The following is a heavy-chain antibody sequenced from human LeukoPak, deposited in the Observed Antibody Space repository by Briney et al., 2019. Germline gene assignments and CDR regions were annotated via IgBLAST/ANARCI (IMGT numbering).Heavy chain of an antibody. D-gene: IGHD4-11*01. CDR2: IYYSGST. V-gene: IGHV4-59*08. Sequence: SETLSLTCTVSGGSISSYYWSWLRQPPEKGLEWIGYIYYSGSTNYNPSLKSRVTISIDTSKNQFSLKLSSVTAADTAVYYCARRSYSHCYSDYFDYWGQGTLVTVSS. J-gene: IGHJ4*02. CDR3: ARRSYSHCYSDYFDY. CDR1: GGSISSYY.